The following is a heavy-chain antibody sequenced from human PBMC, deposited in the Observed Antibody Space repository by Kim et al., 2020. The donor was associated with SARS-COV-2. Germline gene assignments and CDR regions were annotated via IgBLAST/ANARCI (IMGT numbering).Heavy chain of an antibody. D-gene: IGHD1-1*01. CDR3: ARDEGANDAFDY. V-gene: IGHV4-4*06. Sequence: NNDPSLRSGVTMSVDTSKTRFSLKLSSVTAADTAVYYCARDEGANDAFDYWGQGTLVTVSS. J-gene: IGHJ4*02.